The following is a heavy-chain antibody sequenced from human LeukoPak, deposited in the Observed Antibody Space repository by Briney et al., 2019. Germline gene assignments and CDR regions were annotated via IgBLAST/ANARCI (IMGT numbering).Heavy chain of an antibody. J-gene: IGHJ5*02. D-gene: IGHD2-2*01. V-gene: IGHV4-4*09. CDR2: THTSGSP. CDR3: ARATQRYCSGTTCFPYWFDT. Sequence: PSGTLSLTCTDSGGSMTHYFWNWIRQPPGKGLEWIGYTHTSGSPDYSRSLKSRVTISLDTSKNQFSLMLSSVTAADTAVYFCARATQRYCSGTTCFPYWFDTWGQGTLATVSS. CDR1: GGSMTHYF.